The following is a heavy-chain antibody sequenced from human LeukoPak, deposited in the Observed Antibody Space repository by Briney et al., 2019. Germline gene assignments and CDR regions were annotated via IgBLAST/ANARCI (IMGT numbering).Heavy chain of an antibody. D-gene: IGHD3-10*01. CDR3: SRTSDAAWYFDL. CDR1: GFTFSGSA. Sequence: GGSLRLSCAASGFTFSGSAMHWVRQASGKGLEWVARVRSKDNGYATSYSASVRGRFTTSRDDSKNMAYLQMDSLKTEDTAAYFCSRTSDAAWYFDLWGRGTLVTVSS. CDR2: VRSKDNGYAT. J-gene: IGHJ2*01. V-gene: IGHV3-73*01.